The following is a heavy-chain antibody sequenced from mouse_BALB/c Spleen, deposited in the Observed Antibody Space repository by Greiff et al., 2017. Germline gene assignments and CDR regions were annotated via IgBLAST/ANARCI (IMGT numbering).Heavy chain of an antibody. Sequence: EVHLVESGGGLVQPGGSRKLSCAASGFTFSRFGMHWVRQAPEKGLEWVAYLSSGSSTIYYADTVKGRFTISRDNPKNTLFLQMTSLRSEDTAMYYCAIYGSSLSFAYWGQGTLVTVSA. CDR2: LSSGSSTI. V-gene: IGHV5-17*02. CDR3: AIYGSSLSFAY. D-gene: IGHD1-1*01. CDR1: GFTFSRFG. J-gene: IGHJ3*01.